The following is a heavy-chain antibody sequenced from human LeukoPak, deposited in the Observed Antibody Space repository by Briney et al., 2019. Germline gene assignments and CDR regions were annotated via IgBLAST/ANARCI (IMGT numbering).Heavy chain of an antibody. CDR1: GDSITTKSYS. CDR2: VYYSGTT. J-gene: IGHJ5*02. D-gene: IGHD4-17*01. CDR3: ARDFGDYSYWFDP. Sequence: PSETLSLTCTVSGDSITTKSYSWGWIRQPPGKGLEWIGTVYYSGTTYNNMSLKSRVTISVEKSKNQFSLKLSSVTAADTAVYYCARDFGDYSYWFDPWGQGTLVTVSS. V-gene: IGHV4-39*07.